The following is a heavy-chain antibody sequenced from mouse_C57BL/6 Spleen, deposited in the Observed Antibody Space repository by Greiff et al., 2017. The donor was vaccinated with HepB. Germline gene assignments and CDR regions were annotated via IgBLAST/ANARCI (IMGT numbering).Heavy chain of an antibody. Sequence: QVQLQQSGAELMKPGASVKLSCKATGYTFTGYWIEWVKQRPGHGLEWIGEILPGSGGTNYNEKFKGKATFTADTSSNTAYMQLSSLTTEDSAIYYCATAYYYGSDYAMDYWGQGTSVTVSS. CDR3: ATAYYYGSDYAMDY. CDR2: ILPGSGGT. V-gene: IGHV1-9*01. CDR1: GYTFTGYW. J-gene: IGHJ4*01. D-gene: IGHD1-1*01.